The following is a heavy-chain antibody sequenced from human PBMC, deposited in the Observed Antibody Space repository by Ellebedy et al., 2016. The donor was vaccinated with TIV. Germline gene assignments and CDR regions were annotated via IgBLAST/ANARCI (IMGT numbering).Heavy chain of an antibody. J-gene: IGHJ2*01. Sequence: MPGGSLRLSCTVSGDSVSSSGYYWSWIRQPPGKGLEWIGYIYYNGNTVYSPSLKSRFTISLDTSQNQFSLKLASVTAADTAVYYCARRGYFDLWGRGTLVTVSS. V-gene: IGHV4-61*08. CDR2: IYYNGNT. CDR3: ARRGYFDL. CDR1: GDSVSSSGYY.